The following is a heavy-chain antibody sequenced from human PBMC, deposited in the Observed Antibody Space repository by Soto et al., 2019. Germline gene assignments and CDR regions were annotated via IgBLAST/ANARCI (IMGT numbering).Heavy chain of an antibody. Sequence: EVQLLESGGDLVQAGGSLRLSCAASGFTVSSYALTWVRQAPGRGLEWVSGISAGTYYADSVKGRFTISRDTSKNSLYLQMNRLRAEDTAVYYCAIRTYSASYYYFNYWGQGTLVTVSS. CDR2: ISAGT. V-gene: IGHV3-23*01. J-gene: IGHJ4*02. D-gene: IGHD1-26*01. CDR3: AIRTYSASYYYFNY. CDR1: GFTVSSYA.